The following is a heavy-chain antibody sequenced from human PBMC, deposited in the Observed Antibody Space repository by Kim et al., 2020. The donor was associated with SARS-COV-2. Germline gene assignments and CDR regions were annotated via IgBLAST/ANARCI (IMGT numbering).Heavy chain of an antibody. J-gene: IGHJ4*02. Sequence: ESVKGRFTIARENSKNTLYLQMNSLRAEDTAVYYCARNLARGDSSAKGDYWGQGTLVTVSS. CDR3: ARNLARGDSSAKGDY. V-gene: IGHV3-30*01. D-gene: IGHD3-22*01.